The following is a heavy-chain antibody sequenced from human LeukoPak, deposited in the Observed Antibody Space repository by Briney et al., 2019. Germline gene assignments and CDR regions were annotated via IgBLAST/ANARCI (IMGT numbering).Heavy chain of an antibody. CDR2: IYHSGST. CDR3: ARRSSSGYSFDY. J-gene: IGHJ4*02. V-gene: IGHV4-4*02. CDR1: GGSISSSNW. D-gene: IGHD3-22*01. Sequence: SETLSLTCAVSGGSISSSNWWSWVRQPPGKGLEWIGEIYHSGSTNYNPSLKSRVTISVDTSKNQFSLKLSSVTAADTAVYYCARRSSSGYSFDYWGQGTLVTVSS.